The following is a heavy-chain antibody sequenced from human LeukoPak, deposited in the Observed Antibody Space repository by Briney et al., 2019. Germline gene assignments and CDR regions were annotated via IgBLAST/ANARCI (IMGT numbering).Heavy chain of an antibody. CDR2: ISSNGGST. Sequence: GGSLRLSCAASGFTFSSYAMHWVRQAPGKGLEYVSAISSNGGSTYYANSVKGRFTISRDNAKNTLYLQMGSLRAEDMAVYYCARDLYGGNSGGDSWGQGTLVTVSS. J-gene: IGHJ4*02. V-gene: IGHV3-64*01. D-gene: IGHD4-23*01. CDR3: ARDLYGGNSGGDS. CDR1: GFTFSSYA.